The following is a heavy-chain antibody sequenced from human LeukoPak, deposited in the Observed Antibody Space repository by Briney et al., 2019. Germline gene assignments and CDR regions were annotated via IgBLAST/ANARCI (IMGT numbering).Heavy chain of an antibody. Sequence: PSETLSLTCTVSGGSISSYYWSWIRQPPGKGLEWIGYIYYSGSTNYNPSLKSRVTISVDTSKNQFSLKLNSVTAADTAVYYCAREDYYDRSGYPGNWGQGSLVTVSS. CDR3: AREDYYDRSGYPGN. D-gene: IGHD3-22*01. J-gene: IGHJ4*02. V-gene: IGHV4-59*12. CDR2: IYYSGST. CDR1: GGSISSYY.